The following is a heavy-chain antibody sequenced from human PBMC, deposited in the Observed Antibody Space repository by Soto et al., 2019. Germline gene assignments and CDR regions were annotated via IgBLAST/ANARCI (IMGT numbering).Heavy chain of an antibody. D-gene: IGHD3-22*01. CDR3: ARSVSNYYDSSGYCLRPGY. V-gene: IGHV1-69*02. CDR2: IIPILGIA. J-gene: IGHJ4*02. Sequence: SVKVSCKASGGTFSSYTISWVRQAPGQGLEWMGRIIPILGIANYAQKFQGRVTITADKSTSTAYMELSSLRSEDTAVYYCARSVSNYYDSSGYCLRPGYWGQGTLVIVSS. CDR1: GGTFSSYT.